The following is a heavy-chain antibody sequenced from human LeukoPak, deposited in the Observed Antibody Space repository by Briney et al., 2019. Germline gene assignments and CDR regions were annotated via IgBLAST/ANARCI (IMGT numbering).Heavy chain of an antibody. D-gene: IGHD1-26*01. J-gene: IGHJ5*02. CDR3: AKEVVGP. V-gene: IGHV4-39*07. CDR2: IFHNGNT. CDR1: GGSISSSIYY. Sequence: SETLSLTCTVSGGSISSSIYYWGWIRQPPGKGLEWIGSIFHNGNTYYNSSLKSRLTVSVDTSKNQISLKLSSVTAADTAVYYCAKEVVGPWGQGTLVTVSS.